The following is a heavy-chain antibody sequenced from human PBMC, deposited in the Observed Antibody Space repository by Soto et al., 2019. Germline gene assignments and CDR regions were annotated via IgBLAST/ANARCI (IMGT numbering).Heavy chain of an antibody. CDR3: ARDRKYDFWSGYYYYYYMDV. CDR2: ISPYNGDT. CDR1: GYTFRHFG. D-gene: IGHD3-3*01. V-gene: IGHV1-18*01. J-gene: IGHJ6*03. Sequence: QVQLVQSGAEVKEPGASVKVSCKASGYTFRHFGISWVRQTPGQGLEWMGWISPYNGDTKYTQKLQGRVTMTTDTSTGKAYMELRSLRSDDTAVYYCARDRKYDFWSGYYYYYYMDVWGKGTTVTVSS.